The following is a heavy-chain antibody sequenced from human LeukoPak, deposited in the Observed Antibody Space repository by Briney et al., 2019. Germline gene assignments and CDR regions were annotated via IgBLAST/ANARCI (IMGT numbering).Heavy chain of an antibody. CDR2: ISGSGGST. CDR1: GFTFSSYG. J-gene: IGHJ4*02. CDR3: AKDVSVATISPFYFDY. V-gene: IGHV3-23*01. D-gene: IGHD5-12*01. Sequence: GGSLRLSCAASGFTFSSYGMSWVRQAPGEGLEWVSAISGSGGSTYYADSVKGRFTISRDNSKNTLYLQMNSLRAEDTAVYYCAKDVSVATISPFYFDYWGQGTLVTVSS.